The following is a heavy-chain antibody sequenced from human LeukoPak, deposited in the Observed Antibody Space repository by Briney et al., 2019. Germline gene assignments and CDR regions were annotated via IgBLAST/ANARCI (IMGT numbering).Heavy chain of an antibody. D-gene: IGHD3-22*01. J-gene: IGHJ4*02. V-gene: IGHV3-48*04. Sequence: HPGGSLRLSCAASGFTFSSYSMNWVRQAPGKGLEWVSYISSSSSTIYYADSVKGRFTISRDNAKNSLYLQMNSLRAEDTAVYYCANPASYYDSSGYYYYWGQGTLVTVSS. CDR1: GFTFSSYS. CDR3: ANPASYYDSSGYYYY. CDR2: ISSSSSTI.